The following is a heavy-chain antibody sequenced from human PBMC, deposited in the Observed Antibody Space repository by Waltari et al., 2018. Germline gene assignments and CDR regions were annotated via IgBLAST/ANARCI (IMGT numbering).Heavy chain of an antibody. CDR1: GFTFSDHW. D-gene: IGHD2-21*01. CDR2: SKADGSRI. CDR3: ASLYCGRDCYPR. J-gene: IGHJ4*02. Sequence: EVQLVESGGGLVQPGGSLRLSCAASGFTFSDHWMHWVRQDPGNGLVVVSGSKADGSRISGADSVRGRFTVSRDNAKSTLYLQMNSLRAEDTALYYCASLYCGRDCYPRWGQGTLVTVSS. V-gene: IGHV3-74*03.